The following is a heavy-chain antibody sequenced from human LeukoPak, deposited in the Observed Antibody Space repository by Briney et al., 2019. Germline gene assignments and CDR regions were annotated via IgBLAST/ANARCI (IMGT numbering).Heavy chain of an antibody. Sequence: GGSLRLSCAASGFTFSSYAMHWVRQAPGKGLEWVAVISYDGSNKYYADSVKGRFTISRDNSKSTLYLQMISLTAEDTAIYYCAKATGNLGNWGQGTLVTVSS. CDR2: ISYDGSNK. V-gene: IGHV3-30*04. D-gene: IGHD1-1*01. CDR1: GFTFSSYA. CDR3: AKATGNLGN. J-gene: IGHJ4*02.